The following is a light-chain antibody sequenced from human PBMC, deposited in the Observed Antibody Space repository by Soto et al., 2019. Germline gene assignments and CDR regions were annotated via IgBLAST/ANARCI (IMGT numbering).Light chain of an antibody. CDR1: QSISSY. V-gene: IGKV1-39*01. Sequence: EIRMTQSPSSVSASVRDRVTITCRASQSISSYLNWYQQKPGKAPKLLIYAASSLQSGVPSRFSGCGSGTDFTLTISSLQPEDFATYYCQQSYITPRTFGQGTKVDIK. CDR3: QQSYITPRT. J-gene: IGKJ1*01. CDR2: AAS.